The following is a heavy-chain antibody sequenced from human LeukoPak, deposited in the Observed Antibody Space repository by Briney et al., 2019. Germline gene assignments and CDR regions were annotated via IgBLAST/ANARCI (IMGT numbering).Heavy chain of an antibody. V-gene: IGHV3-21*01. J-gene: IGHJ4*02. CDR3: ARDRSSVTRGTGYFDY. D-gene: IGHD4-23*01. CDR1: GFTFSSYS. Sequence: PGGSLRLSCAASGFTFSSYSMNWVRQAPGKGLEWVSSISSSSSYIYYADSVKGRFTISRDNAKNSLYLQMNSLRAEDTAVYYCARDRSSVTRGTGYFDYWGQGTLVTVSS. CDR2: ISSSSSYI.